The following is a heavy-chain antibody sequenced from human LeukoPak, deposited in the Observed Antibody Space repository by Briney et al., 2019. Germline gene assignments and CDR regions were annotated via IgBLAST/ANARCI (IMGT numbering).Heavy chain of an antibody. CDR2: IYYSGST. CDR1: GYSISSGYY. Sequence: SETLSLTCTVSGYSISSGYYWSWIRQPPGKGLEWIGYIYYSGSTNYNPSLKSRVTISVDTSKNQFSLKLSPVTAADTAVYYCARARAVVVPAAITGHYYMDVWGKGTTVTVSS. V-gene: IGHV4-61*01. D-gene: IGHD2-2*01. CDR3: ARARAVVVPAAITGHYYMDV. J-gene: IGHJ6*03.